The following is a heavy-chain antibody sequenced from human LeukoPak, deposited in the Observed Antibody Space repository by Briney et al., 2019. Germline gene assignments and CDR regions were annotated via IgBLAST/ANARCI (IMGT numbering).Heavy chain of an antibody. Sequence: SETLSLTCTVSGGSISNYYWSWIRQPAGKGLEWIGRFYSGSTNYNPSLKSRVTMSVDTSKNQFSLKLSSVTAADTAVYYCAREKTAYYYDSSGFSEGAFDIWGQGTMVTASS. D-gene: IGHD3-22*01. CDR2: FYSGST. CDR3: AREKTAYYYDSSGFSEGAFDI. CDR1: GGSISNYY. J-gene: IGHJ3*02. V-gene: IGHV4-4*07.